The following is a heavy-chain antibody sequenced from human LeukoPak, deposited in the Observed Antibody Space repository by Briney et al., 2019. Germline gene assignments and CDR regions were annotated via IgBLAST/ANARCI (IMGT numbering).Heavy chain of an antibody. CDR1: GCTFSSYS. V-gene: IGHV3-21*01. CDR2: ISSSSSYI. CDR3: AREKYSSSWYDY. J-gene: IGHJ4*02. Sequence: GGSLRLSCAASGCTFSSYSMNWVRQAPGKGLEWVSSISSSSSYIYYADSVKGRLTISRDNAKNSLYLQMNSLRAEDTAVYYCAREKYSSSWYDYWGQGTLVTVSS. D-gene: IGHD6-13*01.